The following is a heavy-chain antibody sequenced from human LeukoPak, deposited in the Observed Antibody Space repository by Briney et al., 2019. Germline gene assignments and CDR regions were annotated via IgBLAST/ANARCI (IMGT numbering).Heavy chain of an antibody. Sequence: GGSLRLSCVASGFDLSDYWMNWVRQAPGKGLVWLSRINNDGSSTIYADSVKGRFTISRDNSKNTLYLEVSSLRAEDTAVYYCARREDRIYCSGGSCHSSAFDIWGQGTMVTVSS. J-gene: IGHJ3*02. CDR3: ARREDRIYCSGGSCHSSAFDI. CDR1: GFDLSDYW. D-gene: IGHD2-15*01. V-gene: IGHV3-74*01. CDR2: INNDGSST.